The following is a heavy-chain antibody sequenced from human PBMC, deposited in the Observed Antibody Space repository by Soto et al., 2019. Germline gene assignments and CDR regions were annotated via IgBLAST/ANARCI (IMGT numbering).Heavy chain of an antibody. CDR1: GGSLSSSNW. J-gene: IGHJ6*02. CDR2: IYHLGNT. CDR3: ARRAIYGSGSYYNANYYYYGMDV. D-gene: IGHD3-10*01. Sequence: PSETLSLTCTVSGGSLSSSNWWSWVRQSPGKGLEWIGEIYHLGNTNYNPSLKSRVTISVDTSKNQFSLKLSSVTAADTAVYYCARRAIYGSGSYYNANYYYYGMDVWGQGTTVTVSS. V-gene: IGHV4-4*02.